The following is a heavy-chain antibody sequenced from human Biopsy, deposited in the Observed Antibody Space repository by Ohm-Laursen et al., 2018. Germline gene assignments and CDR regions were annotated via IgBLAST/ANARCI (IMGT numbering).Heavy chain of an antibody. V-gene: IGHV1-69*13. CDR2: IIPLFGAP. J-gene: IGHJ5*02. D-gene: IGHD4-17*01. CDR1: GAIFSNYA. CDR3: ARLAQIYGDSPFDP. Sequence: GASVKVSCKASGAIFSNYAITWVRQAPGQGLEWMGGIIPLFGAPNYAQKFQGRLTITADESKSTTYTELSSLRSEDTAVYYCARLAQIYGDSPFDPWGQGTLVTVSS.